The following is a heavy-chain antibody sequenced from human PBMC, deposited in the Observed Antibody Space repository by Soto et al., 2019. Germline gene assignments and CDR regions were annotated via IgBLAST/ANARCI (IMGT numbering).Heavy chain of an antibody. CDR2: IYYSGST. J-gene: IGHJ5*02. D-gene: IGHD2-15*01. V-gene: IGHV4-39*01. Sequence: SETLSLTCTVSGGSISSSSYYWGWIRQPPGKGLEWIGSIYYSGSTYYNPSLKSRVTISVDTSKNQFSLKLSSVTAADTAVYYCARHFGCSGGSCYSNWFDPWGQGTMVTVYS. CDR1: GGSISSSSYY. CDR3: ARHFGCSGGSCYSNWFDP.